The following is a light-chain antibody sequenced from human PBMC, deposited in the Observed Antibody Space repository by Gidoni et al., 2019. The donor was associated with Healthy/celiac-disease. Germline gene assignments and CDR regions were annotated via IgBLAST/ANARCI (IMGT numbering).Light chain of an antibody. CDR1: SSYVGGYNY. Sequence: QSALTQPASVSGSPGQSITISCTGTSSYVGGYNYVSWYQHHPGKAPKLMIYDVSNRPSGVSNRFSGSKSGNTASLTISGLQAEDEADYYCSSYTSSSTLRVFGGGTKLTVL. J-gene: IGLJ2*01. CDR3: SSYTSSSTLRV. V-gene: IGLV2-14*03. CDR2: DVS.